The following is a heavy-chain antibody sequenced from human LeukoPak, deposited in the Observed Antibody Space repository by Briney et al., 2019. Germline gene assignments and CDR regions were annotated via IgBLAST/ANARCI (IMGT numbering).Heavy chain of an antibody. CDR1: GGSISSSSYY. J-gene: IGHJ1*01. CDR3: ARGVAAADQH. Sequence: SETLSLTCTVSGGSISSSSYYWGWIRQPPGKGLEWIGSIYYSGSTYYNSSLKSRVTISVDTSKNQFSLKLSSVTAADTAVYYCARGVAAADQHWGQGTLVTVSS. CDR2: IYYSGST. D-gene: IGHD6-13*01. V-gene: IGHV4-39*07.